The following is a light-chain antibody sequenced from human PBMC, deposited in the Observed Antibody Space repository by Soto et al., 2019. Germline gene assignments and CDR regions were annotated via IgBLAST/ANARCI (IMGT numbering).Light chain of an antibody. V-gene: IGLV1-47*02. CDR2: SNN. CDR1: SSNIGTNY. J-gene: IGLJ2*01. Sequence: QSALTQPPSASGTPGQRVTISCSGSSSNIGTNYVYWYQQLPGTAPKLLIYSNNQRPSGVPDRISGSKSGTSASLAISGLRSEDESHYYCAAWDDSLRGVVFGGGTKVTVL. CDR3: AAWDDSLRGVV.